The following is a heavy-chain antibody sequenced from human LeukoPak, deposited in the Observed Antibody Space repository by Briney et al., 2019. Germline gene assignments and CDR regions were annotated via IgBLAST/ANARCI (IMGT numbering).Heavy chain of an antibody. Sequence: ASVKVSCKASGYTFTSYDINWVRQATGQGLEWMGWMNPNSGNTGHAQKFQGRVTMTRNTSISTAYMELTSLRSDDTAIYYCARAGGNSWFDPWGQGTLVTVSS. CDR2: MNPNSGNT. V-gene: IGHV1-8*01. J-gene: IGHJ5*01. CDR1: GYTFTSYD. CDR3: ARAGGNSWFDP. D-gene: IGHD3-16*01.